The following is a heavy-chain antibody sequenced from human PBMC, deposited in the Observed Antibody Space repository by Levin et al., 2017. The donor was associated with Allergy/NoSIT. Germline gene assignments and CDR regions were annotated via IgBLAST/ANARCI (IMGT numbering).Heavy chain of an antibody. CDR1: GGSISSYY. Sequence: SETLSLTCTVSGGSISSYYWSWIRQPPGKGLEWIGYIYYSGSTNYNPSLKSRVTISVDTSKNQFSLKLSSVTAADTAVYYCARQGFGSGSYPLLYWGQGTLVTVSS. V-gene: IGHV4-59*08. J-gene: IGHJ4*02. CDR2: IYYSGST. D-gene: IGHD3-10*01. CDR3: ARQGFGSGSYPLLY.